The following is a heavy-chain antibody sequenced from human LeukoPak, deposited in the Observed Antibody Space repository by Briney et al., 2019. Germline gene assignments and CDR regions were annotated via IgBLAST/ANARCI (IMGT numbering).Heavy chain of an antibody. CDR1: GFTFSSYA. Sequence: GGSLRLSCAASGFTFSSYAMHWVRQAPGKGLEWVAVVSYDGSNKYYADSVKGRFTISRDNSKNTLCLQMNSLRAEDTAVYYCARDGGSSWYYFDYWGQGTLVTVSS. CDR2: VSYDGSNK. J-gene: IGHJ4*02. CDR3: ARDGGSSWYYFDY. D-gene: IGHD6-13*01. V-gene: IGHV3-30*01.